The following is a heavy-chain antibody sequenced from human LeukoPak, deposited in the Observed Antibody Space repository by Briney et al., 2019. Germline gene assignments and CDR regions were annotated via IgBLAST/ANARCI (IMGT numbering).Heavy chain of an antibody. J-gene: IGHJ4*02. Sequence: GGSLRLSCAASGFTFDDYAMHWVRQAPGKGLEWVSGISWNSGSIGYADSVKGRFTISRDNAKNSLYLQMNSLRVEDTAVYYCAKVGQNYDILTYYFDYWGQGTLVTVSS. CDR3: AKVGQNYDILTYYFDY. V-gene: IGHV3-9*01. CDR2: ISWNSGSI. CDR1: GFTFDDYA. D-gene: IGHD3-9*01.